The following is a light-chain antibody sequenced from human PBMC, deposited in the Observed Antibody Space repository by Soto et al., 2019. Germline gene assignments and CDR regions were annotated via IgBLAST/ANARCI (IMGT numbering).Light chain of an antibody. CDR2: SNN. V-gene: IGLV1-44*01. Sequence: QSVLTQPPSASGTPGQRVTISCYGSRSNIGSNTVNWYQQLPGTAPKLLIYSNNQRPSGVPDRFSGSKSGTSASLAISGLQPEDEADYYCAAWDDSLNGVVFGGGTKLTVL. CDR1: RSNIGSNT. CDR3: AAWDDSLNGVV. J-gene: IGLJ2*01.